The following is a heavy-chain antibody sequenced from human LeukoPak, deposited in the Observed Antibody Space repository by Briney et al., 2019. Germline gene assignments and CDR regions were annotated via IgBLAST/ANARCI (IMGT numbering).Heavy chain of an antibody. V-gene: IGHV3-30*18. CDR3: AKAPYNWNDTFDY. CDR2: ISYDGSNK. J-gene: IGHJ4*02. CDR1: GFTFSSYG. Sequence: GSLRLSCAASGFTFSSYGMHWVRQAPGKGLEWVAVISYDGSNKYYADSVKGRFTISRDNSKNTLYLQMNSLRAEDTAVYYCAKAPYNWNDTFDYWGQGTLVTVSS. D-gene: IGHD1-20*01.